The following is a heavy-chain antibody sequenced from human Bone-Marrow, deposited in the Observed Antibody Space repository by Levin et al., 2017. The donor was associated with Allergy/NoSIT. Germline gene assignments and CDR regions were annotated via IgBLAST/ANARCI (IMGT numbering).Heavy chain of an antibody. CDR2: IYPGDSDT. D-gene: IGHD6-13*01. CDR1: GDIFSHYW. CDR3: ARQAAGPDAFDV. Sequence: KVSCKGSGDIFSHYWVAWVRQMPGKGLEWMGSIYPGDSDTRYSPSFQGQVTISVDKSITTAYLQFNRLKASDTAMYYCARQAAGPDAFDVWGQGTMVTVSS. J-gene: IGHJ3*01. V-gene: IGHV5-51*01.